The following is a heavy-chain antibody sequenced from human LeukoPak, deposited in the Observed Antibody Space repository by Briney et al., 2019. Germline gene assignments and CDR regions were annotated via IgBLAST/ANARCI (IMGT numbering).Heavy chain of an antibody. Sequence: PSETLSLTCAVYGGSFSGYSWSWIRQPPGKGLEWIGEINHSGSTNYNPSLKSRVTISVDTSKNQFSLKLSSVTAADTAVYYCARRSIHYGGPPPGFDYWGQGTLVTVSS. CDR2: INHSGST. D-gene: IGHD4-23*01. CDR3: ARRSIHYGGPPPGFDY. J-gene: IGHJ4*02. V-gene: IGHV4-34*01. CDR1: GGSFSGYS.